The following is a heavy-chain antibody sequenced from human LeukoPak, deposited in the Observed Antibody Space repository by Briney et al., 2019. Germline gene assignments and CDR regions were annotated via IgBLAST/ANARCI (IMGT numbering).Heavy chain of an antibody. V-gene: IGHV3-11*06. J-gene: IGHJ4*02. CDR2: ISSSSSYT. CDR3: ATWGRNGGFGELFRSPNFDY. D-gene: IGHD3-10*01. Sequence: GGSLRLSCAASGFTFSDYYMSWIRQAPGKGLEWVSYISSSSSYTNYADSVKARFTISRDNAKNSLYLQMNSLRAEDTAVYYCATWGRNGGFGELFRSPNFDYWGQGTLVTVSS. CDR1: GFTFSDYY.